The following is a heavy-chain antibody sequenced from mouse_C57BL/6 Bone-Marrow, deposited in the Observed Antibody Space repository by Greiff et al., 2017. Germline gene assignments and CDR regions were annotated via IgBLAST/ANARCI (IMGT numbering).Heavy chain of an antibody. V-gene: IGHV6-6*01. D-gene: IGHD1-1*01. CDR3: TEYGSSLFDY. J-gene: IGHJ2*01. CDR1: GFTFSDAW. Sequence: EVQVVESGGGLVQPGGSMKLSCAASGFTFSDAWMDWVRQSPEKGLEWVAEIRNKANNHATYYAESVKGRFTISRDDSKSSVYLQMNSLRAEDTGIYYCTEYGSSLFDYWGQGTTLTVSS. CDR2: IRNKANNHAT.